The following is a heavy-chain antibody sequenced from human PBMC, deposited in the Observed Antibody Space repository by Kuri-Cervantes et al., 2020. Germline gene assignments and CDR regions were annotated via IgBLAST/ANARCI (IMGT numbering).Heavy chain of an antibody. J-gene: IGHJ3*02. D-gene: IGHD4-17*01. CDR1: GFTFDDYA. CDR3: AKDMGYGDWSYDAFDI. CDR2: ISWNSGSI. Sequence: SLKISCAASGFTFDDYAMHWVRQAPGKGLEWVSGISWNSGSIGYADSVKGRFTISRDNAKNSLYLRMNSLRAEDTALYYCAKDMGYGDWSYDAFDIWGQGTMVTVSS. V-gene: IGHV3-9*01.